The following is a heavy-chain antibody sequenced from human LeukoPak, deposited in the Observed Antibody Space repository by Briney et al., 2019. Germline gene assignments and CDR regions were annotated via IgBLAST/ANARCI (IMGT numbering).Heavy chain of an antibody. CDR2: IYYSGST. D-gene: IGHD5-24*01. J-gene: IGHJ2*01. CDR1: GGSISSNTYY. V-gene: IGHV4-39*07. CDR3: ARGSFKEINWYFDL. Sequence: PSETLSLTYTVSGGSISSNTYYWGWIRQPPGKGLEWIGSIYYSGSTYYNPSLKSQVTISVDTSKNQFSLKLSSVTAADTAVYYCARGSFKEINWYFDLWGRGTLVTVSS.